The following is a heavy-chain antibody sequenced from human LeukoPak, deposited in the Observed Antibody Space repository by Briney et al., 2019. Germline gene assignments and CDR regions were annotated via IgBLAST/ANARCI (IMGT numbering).Heavy chain of an antibody. V-gene: IGHV3-48*02. CDR2: ISGSRSTI. CDR3: ARGRRYFDY. CDR1: GVTFSSYS. Sequence: GGSLRLSCAASGVTFSSYSMNWGRQAPGKGLEWVSYISGSRSTIYYADSVKSRVTISRDNAKNSLYLQMNSLRDEETAVYYGARGRRYFDYWGQGTLVTVSS. J-gene: IGHJ4*02.